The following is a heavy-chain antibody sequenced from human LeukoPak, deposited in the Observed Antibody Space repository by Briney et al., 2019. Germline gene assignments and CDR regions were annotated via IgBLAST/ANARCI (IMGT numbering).Heavy chain of an antibody. CDR3: ARSYGTYNWFDS. V-gene: IGHV3-23*01. CDR2: ISGSGGST. D-gene: IGHD1-14*01. CDR1: GFTFINYA. Sequence: GGSLRLPCAPSGFTFINYAMSWVRQAPGKGVEWVSGISGSGGSTYYADSLKGRFTISRDNSKDTLYVQMNSLRAEDTAVYYCARSYGTYNWFDSWGQGTLVTVSS. J-gene: IGHJ5*01.